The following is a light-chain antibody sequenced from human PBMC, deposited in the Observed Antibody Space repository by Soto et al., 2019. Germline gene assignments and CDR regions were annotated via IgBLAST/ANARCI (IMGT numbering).Light chain of an antibody. CDR2: FAS. CDR1: QSLLHGTGNTY. CDR3: MQALTAPLT. J-gene: IGKJ4*01. Sequence: IVMTQSPLSLPVTPGEPASISCRSSQSLLHGTGNTYLDWYVQKPGQSPQLLIYFASNRASGVPDSFRGSVSGTNFTLKISRGHTEYVGVYYCMQALTAPLTFGGGTKVEIK. V-gene: IGKV2-28*01.